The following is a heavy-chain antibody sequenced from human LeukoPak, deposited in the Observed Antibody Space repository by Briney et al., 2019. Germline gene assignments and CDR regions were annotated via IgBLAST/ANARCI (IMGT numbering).Heavy chain of an antibody. CDR1: GYRFTSYW. CDR3: ARARRYGQWLAYYFDY. D-gene: IGHD6-19*01. J-gene: IGHJ4*02. Sequence: LGESLKISCKGSGYRFTSYWIGWVRQMPGKGLEWMGIIYPGDSDTRYSPSFQGQVTISADKSISTAHLQWSSLKASDTAMYYCARARRYGQWLAYYFDYWGQGTLVTVSS. CDR2: IYPGDSDT. V-gene: IGHV5-51*01.